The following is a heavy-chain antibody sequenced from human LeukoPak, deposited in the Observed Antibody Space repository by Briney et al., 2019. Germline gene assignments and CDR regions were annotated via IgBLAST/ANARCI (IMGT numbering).Heavy chain of an antibody. Sequence: GGSLRLSCAASGFTFSGYGMHWVRQAPGKGLEWVSSISSSSSYIYYADSVKGRFTISRDNAKNSLYLQMNSLRAEDTAVYYCARDAGRYGYDAFDIWGQGTMVTVSS. D-gene: IGHD6-19*01. CDR1: GFTFSGYG. V-gene: IGHV3-21*01. CDR3: ARDAGRYGYDAFDI. CDR2: ISSSSSYI. J-gene: IGHJ3*02.